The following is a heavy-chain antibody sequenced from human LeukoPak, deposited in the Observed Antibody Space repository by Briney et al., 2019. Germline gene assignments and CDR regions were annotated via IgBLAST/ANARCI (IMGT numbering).Heavy chain of an antibody. V-gene: IGHV3-53*01. CDR2: IYSGGST. CDR3: AREWSRGGMDV. Sequence: GGSLRLSCAASGFTFSNHWMSWVRQAPGKGLEWVSVIYSGGSTYYADSVKGRFTISRDNSKNTLYLQMNSLRAEDTAVYYCAREWSRGGMDVWGQGTTVTVSS. CDR1: GFTFSNHW. J-gene: IGHJ6*02. D-gene: IGHD2-15*01.